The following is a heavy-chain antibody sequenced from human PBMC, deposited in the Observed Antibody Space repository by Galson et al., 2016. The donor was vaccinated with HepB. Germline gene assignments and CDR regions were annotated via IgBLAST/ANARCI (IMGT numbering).Heavy chain of an antibody. CDR1: GFIFSDYA. CDR2: ISYDGSYK. CDR3: ARDWDGATAYTFDY. Sequence: SLRLSCAASGFIFSDYAMHWVRQAPGKGLEWVALISYDGSYKYYADSVEGRFTISRDNSMDTLYLQMNNLRAEDTAVYYCARDWDGATAYTFDYWGQGTLVTVSS. J-gene: IGHJ4*02. V-gene: IGHV3-30-3*01. D-gene: IGHD2-21*01.